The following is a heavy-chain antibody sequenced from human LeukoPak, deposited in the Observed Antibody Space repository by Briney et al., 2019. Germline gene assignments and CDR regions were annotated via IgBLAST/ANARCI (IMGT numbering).Heavy chain of an antibody. Sequence: SETLSLTCTVSGGSISSYYWSWIRQPPGKGLEWIGYIYYSGSTNYNPSLKSRVTISVDTSKNQFSLKLSSVTAADTAVYYSARAYGSGSDFDYWGQGTLVTVSS. J-gene: IGHJ4*02. D-gene: IGHD3-10*01. V-gene: IGHV4-59*01. CDR2: IYYSGST. CDR3: ARAYGSGSDFDY. CDR1: GGSISSYY.